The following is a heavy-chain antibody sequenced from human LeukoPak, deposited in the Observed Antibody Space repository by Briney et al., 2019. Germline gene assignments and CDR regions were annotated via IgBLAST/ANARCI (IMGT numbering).Heavy chain of an antibody. Sequence: PGGSMRLSCAASGFTFSIYALHWVRQAPGKGLEWVAIISSGGTIKYFADSVKGRFTISRDNAKNSLFLQMSSLRVEDTAVYYCARSSGYPYFDYWGQGTLVSVSS. J-gene: IGHJ4*02. CDR2: ISSGGTIK. D-gene: IGHD3-22*01. V-gene: IGHV3-30-3*01. CDR1: GFTFSIYA. CDR3: ARSSGYPYFDY.